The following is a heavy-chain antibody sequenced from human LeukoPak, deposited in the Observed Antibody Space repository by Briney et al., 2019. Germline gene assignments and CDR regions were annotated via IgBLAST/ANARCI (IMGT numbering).Heavy chain of an antibody. CDR3: ARLASSGWSHCDY. Sequence: SETLSLTCTVSGGSISGYYWSWIRQPPGKGPEWIGYIYYSGSTNYNPSLKSRVTISVDTSKNQFSLKMNSVTAADTAVYYCARLASSGWSHCDYWGQGTLVTASS. CDR1: GGSISGYY. J-gene: IGHJ4*02. V-gene: IGHV4-59*08. D-gene: IGHD6-19*01. CDR2: IYYSGST.